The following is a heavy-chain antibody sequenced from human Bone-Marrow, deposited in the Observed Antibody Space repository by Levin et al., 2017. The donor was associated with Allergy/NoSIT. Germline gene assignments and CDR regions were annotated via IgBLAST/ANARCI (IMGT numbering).Heavy chain of an antibody. Sequence: SETLSLTCTVSGDSISSSSTSYWGWIRQASGKGLDWIGNIYFTGSTDYSPSIRSQFTISIDTSKNQFSLRLTAVTAADTAIYYCARLYCDGDCHPGYFDSWGQGTPVIVSS. CDR1: GDSISSSSTSY. CDR2: IYFTGST. D-gene: IGHD2-21*02. CDR3: ARLYCDGDCHPGYFDS. V-gene: IGHV4-39*01. J-gene: IGHJ4*02.